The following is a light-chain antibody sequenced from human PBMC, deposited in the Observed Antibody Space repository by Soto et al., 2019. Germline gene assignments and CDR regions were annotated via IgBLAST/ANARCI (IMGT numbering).Light chain of an antibody. CDR3: QQYNNWPPLT. CDR2: GAS. J-gene: IGKJ4*01. CDR1: QSVSSN. Sequence: EIVMTQSPATLSVSPGERATLSCRASQSVSSNFAWYQQKPGQAPRLLIYGASTRATGIPARFSGSGSGTEFTLNISSLQSEDFAVYYCQQYNNWPPLTVGGGTKVEIK. V-gene: IGKV3-15*01.